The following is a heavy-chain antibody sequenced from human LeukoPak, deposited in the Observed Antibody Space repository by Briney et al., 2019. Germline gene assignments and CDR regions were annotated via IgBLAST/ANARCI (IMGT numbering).Heavy chain of an antibody. D-gene: IGHD6-6*01. CDR2: IWYDGSNK. CDR1: GFTFSSYG. V-gene: IGHV3-33*01. Sequence: GGSLRLSCAASGFTFSSYGMHWVRRAPGKGLEWVAVIWYDGSNKYYADSVKGRFTISRDNSKNTLYLQMNSLRAEDTAVYYCARDIAARRFDYWGQGTLVTVSS. J-gene: IGHJ4*02. CDR3: ARDIAARRFDY.